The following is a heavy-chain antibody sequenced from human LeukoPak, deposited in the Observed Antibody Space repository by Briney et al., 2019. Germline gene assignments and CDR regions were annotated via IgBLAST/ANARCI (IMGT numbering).Heavy chain of an antibody. CDR3: ARGAYCSSTNCYGFDY. CDR2: IYYSGST. Sequence: SETLSLTCTVSGGSIDTPDYHWSWIRQPPGKGLEWIGYIYYSGSTNYNPSLKSRVTLSVDTSKNQFSLKLSSVTAADTAVYYCARGAYCSSTNCYGFDYWGQGTQVTASS. V-gene: IGHV4-61*08. J-gene: IGHJ4*02. D-gene: IGHD2-2*01. CDR1: GGSIDTPDYH.